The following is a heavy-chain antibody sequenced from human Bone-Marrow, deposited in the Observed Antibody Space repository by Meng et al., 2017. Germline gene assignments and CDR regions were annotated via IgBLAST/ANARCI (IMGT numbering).Heavy chain of an antibody. Sequence: GESLKISCPVSGFTFSNYWMTWLRQSPGKGLEWVANINEDAREKHYLDSVEGRFTISRDNAKNSLYLQMNSLRAEDTAVYYCARGYYGSGAFDPWGQGALVTVSS. J-gene: IGHJ5*02. CDR1: GFTFSNYW. CDR2: INEDAREK. CDR3: ARGYYGSGAFDP. V-gene: IGHV3-7*01. D-gene: IGHD3-10*01.